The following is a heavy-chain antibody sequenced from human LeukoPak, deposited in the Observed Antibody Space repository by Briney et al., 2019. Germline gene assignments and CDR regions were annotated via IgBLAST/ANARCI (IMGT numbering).Heavy chain of an antibody. CDR2: INHSGST. CDR1: GGSISSYY. V-gene: IGHV4-34*01. CDR3: ARLGLVDTAMVTGIDY. J-gene: IGHJ4*02. D-gene: IGHD5-18*01. Sequence: SETLSLTCTVSGGSISSYYWSWIRQPPGKGLEWIGEINHSGSTNYNPSLKSRVTISVDTSKNQFSLKLSSVTAADTAVYYCARLGLVDTAMVTGIDYWGQGTLVTVSS.